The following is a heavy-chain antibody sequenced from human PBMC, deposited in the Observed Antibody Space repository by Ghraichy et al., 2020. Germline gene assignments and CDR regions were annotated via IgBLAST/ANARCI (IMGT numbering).Heavy chain of an antibody. CDR3: ARGIQADADYYFDY. Sequence: ASVKVSCKASGYSFTSYGVSWVRQAPGQGLEWMGWLTAYSSVTNYAQKFQGRVTMTTDTSTSTAYMELRSLRSDDTAVYYCARGIQADADYYFDYWGQGTLVTVSS. V-gene: IGHV1-18*01. J-gene: IGHJ4*02. D-gene: IGHD5-18*01. CDR1: GYSFTSYG. CDR2: LTAYSSVT.